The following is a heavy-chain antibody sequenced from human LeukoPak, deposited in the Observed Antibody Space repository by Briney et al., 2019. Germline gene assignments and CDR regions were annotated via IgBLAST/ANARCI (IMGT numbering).Heavy chain of an antibody. V-gene: IGHV1-24*01. CDR2: FDPEDGET. CDR3: ATGGRWLPFDY. J-gene: IGHJ4*02. D-gene: IGHD4-17*01. CDR1: GYTFTSYG. Sequence: ASVKVSCKASGYTFTSYGISWVRQAPGKGLEWMGGFDPEDGETIYTQKFQGRVTMTEDTSTDTAYMELSSLRSEDTAVYYCATGGRWLPFDYWGQGTLVTVSS.